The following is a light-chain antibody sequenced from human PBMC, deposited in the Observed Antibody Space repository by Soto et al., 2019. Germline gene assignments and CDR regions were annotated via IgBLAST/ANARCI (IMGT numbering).Light chain of an antibody. CDR2: DVT. CDR1: SSDIGGHNH. CDR3: SSYTSTSIWV. J-gene: IGLJ3*02. V-gene: IGLV2-14*03. Sequence: QSALTQPASVSGSPGQPITISCTGTSSDIGGHNHVSWYQQHPGKTPKLMIYDVTKRPSGVSNRFSGSKSGNTASLTISGLQAEDEADYYCSSYTSTSIWVFGGGTKLTVL.